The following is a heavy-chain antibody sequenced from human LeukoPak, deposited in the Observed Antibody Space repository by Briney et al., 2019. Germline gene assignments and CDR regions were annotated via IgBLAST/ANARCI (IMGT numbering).Heavy chain of an antibody. CDR3: ARVPNYYDSSGYPDV. V-gene: IGHV4-59*01. Sequence: KASETLSLTCTVSGGSISSSYWSWIRQPTGKGLEWIGHIYYSGTTNNNPSLKSRVTISVDTSKNQFSLKLSSVTAADTAVYYCARVPNYYDSSGYPDVWGQGTTVTVSS. J-gene: IGHJ6*02. D-gene: IGHD3-22*01. CDR1: GGSISSSY. CDR2: IYYSGTT.